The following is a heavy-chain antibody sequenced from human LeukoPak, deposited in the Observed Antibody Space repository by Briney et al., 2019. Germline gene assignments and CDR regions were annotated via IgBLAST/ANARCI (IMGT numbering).Heavy chain of an antibody. Sequence: PSETLSLTCAVYGGSFSGYYWSWIRQPPGKGLEWIGEINHSGSTNYNPSLKSRVTISVDTSKNQFSLKLSSVTAADTAVYYCARGWRYRGSGITGTTQSVASRSNWFDPWGQGTLVTVSS. D-gene: IGHD1-7*01. V-gene: IGHV4-34*01. CDR2: INHSGST. CDR1: GGSFSGYY. CDR3: ARGWRYRGSGITGTTQSVASRSNWFDP. J-gene: IGHJ5*02.